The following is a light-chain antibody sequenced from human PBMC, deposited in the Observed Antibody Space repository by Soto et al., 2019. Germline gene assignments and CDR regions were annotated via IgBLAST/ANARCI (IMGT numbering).Light chain of an antibody. Sequence: EIVLTQSPGTLSLSPGERATLSCRASQSVSSSYLAWYQHKPGQAPRLLIYGASSRATGIPDRFSGSGSGTDFPLTISRLKLKDFAVYYCQQYGSPPHTFGRGPSWRSN. V-gene: IGKV3-20*01. CDR1: QSVSSSY. CDR3: QQYGSPPHT. CDR2: GAS. J-gene: IGKJ2*01.